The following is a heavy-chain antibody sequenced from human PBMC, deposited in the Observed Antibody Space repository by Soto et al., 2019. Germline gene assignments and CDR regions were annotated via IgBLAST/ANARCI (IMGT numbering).Heavy chain of an antibody. CDR1: GYSISSGYY. J-gene: IGHJ2*01. Sequence: SETLSLTCAVSGYSISSGYYWGWIRQPPGKGLEWIGSIYHSGSTYYNPSLKSRVTISVDTSKNQFSLKLSSVTAADTAVYYCARGRSGYSYGKYWYLDLWGRGTLVTVYS. CDR3: ARGRSGYSYGKYWYLDL. V-gene: IGHV4-38-2*01. CDR2: IYHSGST. D-gene: IGHD5-18*01.